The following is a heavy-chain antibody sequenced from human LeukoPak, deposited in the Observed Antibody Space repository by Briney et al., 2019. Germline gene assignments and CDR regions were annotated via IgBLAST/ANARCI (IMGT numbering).Heavy chain of an antibody. D-gene: IGHD6-19*01. Sequence: GGPLRLSCAASGFTFSGHWMHWVRQAPGKGLVWVSRISTDGSSNTYADSVKGRFTISRDNDKNTLYLQMHSLSAGTTAVSPCASGAVTGGWYYVDYWGQGTLVTVSS. CDR2: ISTDGSSN. CDR3: ASGAVTGGWYYVDY. CDR1: GFTFSGHW. J-gene: IGHJ4*02. V-gene: IGHV3-74*01.